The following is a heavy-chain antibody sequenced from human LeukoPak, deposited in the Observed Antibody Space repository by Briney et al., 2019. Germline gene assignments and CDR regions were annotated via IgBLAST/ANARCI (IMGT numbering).Heavy chain of an antibody. J-gene: IGHJ4*02. CDR3: VKARSGSSASCYNY. V-gene: IGHV3-23*01. D-gene: IGHD2-2*01. CDR2: ISGSDGST. Sequence: GGSLRLSCAASGFTFSTYAMSWVRQAPGKGLEWVSVISGSDGSTYYADSVKGRFTISRDNSKNTLYLQMDSLRAEDTAVYYCVKARSGSSASCYNYWGQGTLVTVSS. CDR1: GFTFSTYA.